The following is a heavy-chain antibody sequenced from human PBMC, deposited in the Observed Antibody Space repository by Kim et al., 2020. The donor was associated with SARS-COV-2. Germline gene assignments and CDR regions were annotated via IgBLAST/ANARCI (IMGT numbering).Heavy chain of an antibody. D-gene: IGHD3-3*01. CDR2: VNHSGIT. V-gene: IGHV4-34*01. CDR1: GGSFSAYS. J-gene: IGHJ6*02. Sequence: SETLSLTCAVYGGSFSAYSWIWIRQAPGKGLEWIGEVNHSGITKYHLSLKSRVTISVDTSKNQFSLKLPSVTAADTAVFYCARGRAGVVPSPILGLGPYYYYYAMDVWGQGTTVTVS. CDR3: ARGRAGVVPSPILGLGPYYYYYAMDV.